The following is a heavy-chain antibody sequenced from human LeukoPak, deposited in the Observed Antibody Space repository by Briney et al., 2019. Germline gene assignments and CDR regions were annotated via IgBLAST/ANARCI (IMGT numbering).Heavy chain of an antibody. J-gene: IGHJ4*02. V-gene: IGHV4-4*02. CDR3: ARDEFVGYSSSWQYFDY. CDR1: GGSISSSNW. D-gene: IGHD6-13*01. CDR2: IYLRGNT. Sequence: PSGTLSLTCAISGGSISSSNWWTWVRQPPGKGLEWVGEIYLRGNTNYNPSLESRVTISVDTSKNQFSLKLSSVTAADTAVYYCARDEFVGYSSSWQYFDYWGQGTLVTVSS.